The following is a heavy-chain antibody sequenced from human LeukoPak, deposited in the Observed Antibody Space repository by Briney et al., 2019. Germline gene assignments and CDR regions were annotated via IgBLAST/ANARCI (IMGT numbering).Heavy chain of an antibody. J-gene: IGHJ3*02. CDR2: ISYDGSNK. CDR3: AKIPNSYGHDAFDI. Sequence: GGSLRLSCAASGFTFSSYAMHWVRQAPGKGLEWVAVISYDGSNKYYADSVKGRFTISRDNSKNTLYLQMNSLRAEDTAVYYCAKIPNSYGHDAFDIWGQGTMVTVSS. CDR1: GFTFSSYA. V-gene: IGHV3-30-3*02. D-gene: IGHD5-18*01.